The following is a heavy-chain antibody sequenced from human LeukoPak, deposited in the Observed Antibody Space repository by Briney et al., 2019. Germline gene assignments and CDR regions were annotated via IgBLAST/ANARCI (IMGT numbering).Heavy chain of an antibody. CDR1: GFTFGSYA. CDR2: VSANGGST. Sequence: PGGSLRLSCAASGFTFGSYAMSWVRQAPGKGLGWVSSVSANGGSTYYADSVKGRFTISRDNSKNTLYLQMNSLRAEDTAVYYCAKDLEWLSYFDYWGQGTLVTVSS. CDR3: AKDLEWLSYFDY. V-gene: IGHV3-23*01. J-gene: IGHJ4*02. D-gene: IGHD3-3*01.